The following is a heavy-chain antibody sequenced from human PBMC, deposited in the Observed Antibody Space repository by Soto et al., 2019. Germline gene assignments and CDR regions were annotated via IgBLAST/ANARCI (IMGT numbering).Heavy chain of an antibody. Sequence: PGGSLRLSCAASGFTFSSYWMHWVRQAPGKGLVWVSRINSDGSSTSYADSVKGRFTISRDNAKNTLYLQMNSLRAEDTAVYYCARVSLRYSGYDYPPPPWGQGTLVTVCS. CDR3: ARVSLRYSGYDYPPPP. CDR2: INSDGSST. J-gene: IGHJ5*02. V-gene: IGHV3-74*01. CDR1: GFTFSSYW. D-gene: IGHD5-12*01.